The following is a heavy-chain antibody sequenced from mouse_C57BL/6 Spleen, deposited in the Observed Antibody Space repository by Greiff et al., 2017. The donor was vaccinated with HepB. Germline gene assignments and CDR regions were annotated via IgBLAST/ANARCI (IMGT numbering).Heavy chain of an antibody. Sequence: VQLQQSGAELMKPGASVKLSCKATGYTFTGYWIEWVKQRPGHGLEWIGEILTGSGSTNYNEKFKGKATFTADTSSNTAYMQLSSLTTEDSAIYYCARRGVYYGSSSLPDYWGQGTTRTVSS. CDR1: GYTFTGYW. CDR3: ARRGVYYGSSSLPDY. V-gene: IGHV1-9*01. D-gene: IGHD1-1*01. J-gene: IGHJ2*01. CDR2: ILTGSGST.